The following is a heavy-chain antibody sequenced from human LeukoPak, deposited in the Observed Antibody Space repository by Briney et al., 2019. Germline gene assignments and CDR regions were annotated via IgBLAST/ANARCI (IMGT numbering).Heavy chain of an antibody. Sequence: PGGSLRLSFAASGFTFDSYSMTWVRQAPGKGLEWISSITTRSDYTYYTDSVEGRFTISRDDAKNSLYLQMNSLRVEDTAVYYCARGGTGSENDYWGQGILVTVSS. D-gene: IGHD3-9*01. J-gene: IGHJ4*02. V-gene: IGHV3-21*01. CDR3: ARGGTGSENDY. CDR1: GFTFDSYS. CDR2: ITTRSDYT.